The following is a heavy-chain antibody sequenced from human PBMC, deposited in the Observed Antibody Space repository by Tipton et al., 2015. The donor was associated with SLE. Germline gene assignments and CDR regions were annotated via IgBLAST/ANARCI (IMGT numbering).Heavy chain of an antibody. Sequence: LRLSCTVSGVSISSYYWSWIRQPPGKGLEWIGYIYYSGSTNYNPSLKSRVTISVDTSKNQFSLKLSSVTAADTAVYYCARDKKAPSYYYYYMDVWGKGTTVTVSS. J-gene: IGHJ6*03. CDR2: IYYSGST. CDR1: GVSISSYY. V-gene: IGHV4-59*01. CDR3: ARDKKAPSYYYYYMDV.